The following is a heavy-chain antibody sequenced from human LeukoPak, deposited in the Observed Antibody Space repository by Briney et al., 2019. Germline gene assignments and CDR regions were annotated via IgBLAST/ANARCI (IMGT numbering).Heavy chain of an antibody. Sequence: GASVKVSCKASGYTFTVYFMHWVRQAPGQGLEWMGWINPNSGGTNYAQKFQGRVTTTRHTSISTAYMELSRLRSDDTAVYYCARELNYDSSGYYFDYWGQGTLVTVSS. V-gene: IGHV1-2*02. CDR1: GYTFTVYF. CDR2: INPNSGGT. CDR3: ARELNYDSSGYYFDY. J-gene: IGHJ4*02. D-gene: IGHD3-22*01.